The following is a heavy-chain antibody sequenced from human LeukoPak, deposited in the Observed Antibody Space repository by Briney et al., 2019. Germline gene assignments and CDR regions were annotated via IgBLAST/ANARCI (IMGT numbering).Heavy chain of an antibody. CDR3: ARGPSSFLDWFDP. CDR2: INRDGSSI. J-gene: IGHJ5*02. V-gene: IGHV3-74*03. Sequence: PGGSLRLSCVASGFTFSGYWMHWVRQAPGKGLEWFSRINRDGSSITYADAVKGRFTVSRDNAKNTLYLQMSSLRVEDTAVYYCARGPSSFLDWFDPWGQGTLVTVSS. CDR1: GFTFSGYW. D-gene: IGHD2/OR15-2a*01.